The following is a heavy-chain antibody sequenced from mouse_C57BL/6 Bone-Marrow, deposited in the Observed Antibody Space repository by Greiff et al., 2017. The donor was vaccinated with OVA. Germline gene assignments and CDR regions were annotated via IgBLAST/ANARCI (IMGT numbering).Heavy chain of an antibody. Sequence: VQLQQSGPGLVQPSQSLSITCTVSGFSLTSYGVHWVRQSPGKGLEWLGVIWSGGSTDYNAAFMSRLSISKDNSKSQVFFKMNSLQADDTAIYYCASYYDYDGAMDYWGQGTSVTVSS. D-gene: IGHD2-4*01. CDR2: IWSGGST. J-gene: IGHJ4*01. CDR3: ASYYDYDGAMDY. V-gene: IGHV2-2*01. CDR1: GFSLTSYG.